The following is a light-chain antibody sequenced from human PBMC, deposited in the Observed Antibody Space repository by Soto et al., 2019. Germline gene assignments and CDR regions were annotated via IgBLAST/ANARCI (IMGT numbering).Light chain of an antibody. CDR1: SSNIGAGYD. V-gene: IGLV1-40*01. CDR3: QSYDSSLSAWV. Sequence: QLVLTQPPSVSGAPGQRVTISCTGSSSNIGAGYDVHWYQQLPGTAPKLLIYGDNNRPSGVPDRCSGSKSGTSAYLAITGLQAADEADYYCQSYDSSLSAWVFGGGTKVTVL. CDR2: GDN. J-gene: IGLJ3*02.